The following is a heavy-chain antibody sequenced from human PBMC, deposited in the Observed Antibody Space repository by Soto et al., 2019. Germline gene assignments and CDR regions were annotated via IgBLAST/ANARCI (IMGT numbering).Heavy chain of an antibody. Sequence: GGSLRLSCAASGFTVSSHYMSWVRQAPGKGLEWVSLIYSGGSTYYADSVKGRFTISRDNSENTLYLQMHSLRAEDTAVYYCAKLGIRGPTDAFDIWGQGTMVTVSS. CDR3: AKLGIRGPTDAFDI. CDR1: GFTVSSHY. J-gene: IGHJ3*02. D-gene: IGHD3-10*01. CDR2: IYSGGST. V-gene: IGHV3-53*01.